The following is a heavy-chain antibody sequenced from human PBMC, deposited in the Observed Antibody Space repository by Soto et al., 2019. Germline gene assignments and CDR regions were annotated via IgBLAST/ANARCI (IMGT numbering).Heavy chain of an antibody. D-gene: IGHD6-13*01. CDR2: IYYSGST. CDR1: GGSISSYY. J-gene: IGHJ4*02. Sequence: SETLSLTCTVSGGSISSYYWSWIRQPPGKGLEWIGYIYYSGSTNYNPSLKSRVTISVDTSKNQFSLKLSSVTAADTAVYYCARSRAGAGLYYFDYWGQGTLVTVSS. CDR3: ARSRAGAGLYYFDY. V-gene: IGHV4-59*01.